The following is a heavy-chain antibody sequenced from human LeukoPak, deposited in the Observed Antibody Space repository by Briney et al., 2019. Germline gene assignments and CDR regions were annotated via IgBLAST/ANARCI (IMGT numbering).Heavy chain of an antibody. V-gene: IGHV3-23*01. CDR2: ISGSGYST. J-gene: IGHJ4*02. Sequence: GGSLRLSCAASGFTFNSYAMSWVRQAPGKGLEWVSSISGSGYSTYYGDSVKGRFTISRDNSKNMLYLQMNSPRAEDTAVYYCAKDRLSNGDPAGYWGQGTLVTVSS. CDR1: GFTFNSYA. CDR3: AKDRLSNGDPAGY. D-gene: IGHD2-21*02.